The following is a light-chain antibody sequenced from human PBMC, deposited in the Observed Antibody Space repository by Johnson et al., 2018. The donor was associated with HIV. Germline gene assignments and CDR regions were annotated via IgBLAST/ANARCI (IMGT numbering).Light chain of an antibody. CDR2: DNN. CDR1: SSNIGNNY. CDR3: GTWDSSLSAFYV. V-gene: IGLV1-51*01. J-gene: IGLJ1*01. Sequence: QPPSVSAAPGQKVTISCSGSSSNIGNNYVSWYQQLPGTAPKLLIYDNNKRPSGIPDRFSGSKSGTSATLGITGLQTGDEADYYCGTWDSSLSAFYVFGTGTKVTVL.